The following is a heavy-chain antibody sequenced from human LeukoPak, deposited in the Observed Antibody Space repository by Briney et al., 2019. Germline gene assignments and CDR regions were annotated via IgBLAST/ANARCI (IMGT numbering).Heavy chain of an antibody. J-gene: IGHJ5*02. CDR1: GGSMSSYY. CDR3: ARADYGSGSRFDP. V-gene: IGHV4-59*01. D-gene: IGHD3-10*01. CDR2: IYYSGST. Sequence: SETLSLTCTVSGGSMSSYYWSWIRQPPGKGLEWIGYIYYSGSTNYNPSLKSRVTISVDTSKNQFSLKLSSVTAADTAVYYCARADYGSGSRFDPWGHGTLVTVSS.